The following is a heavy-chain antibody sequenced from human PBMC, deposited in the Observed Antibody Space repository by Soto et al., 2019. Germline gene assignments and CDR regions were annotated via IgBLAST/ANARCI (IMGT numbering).Heavy chain of an antibody. D-gene: IGHD6-13*01. CDR3: ARGKPREAAAGTFYYYYGMDV. J-gene: IGHJ6*02. CDR2: IYYGGST. Sequence: SETLSLTCTVSGDSISTDYWSWIRQSPGKGLEWIGFIYYGGSTNYNPSLRSRVTISVDTSKNQFSLKLSSVTAADTAVYYCARGKPREAAAGTFYYYYGMDVWGQGTTVS. CDR1: GDSISTDY. V-gene: IGHV4-59*12.